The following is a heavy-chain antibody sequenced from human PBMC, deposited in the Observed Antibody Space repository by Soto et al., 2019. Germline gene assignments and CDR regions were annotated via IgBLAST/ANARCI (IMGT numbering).Heavy chain of an antibody. Sequence: ASVKVSCKASGYTFTSYAIHWVRQAPGQRLEWMGWINAGNGNTKYSQKFQGRVTITRDTSASTAYMELSSLRPEDTAVYYCARGITLPTPLDYWGQGTLVTVSS. V-gene: IGHV1-3*01. CDR2: INAGNGNT. J-gene: IGHJ4*02. CDR3: ARGITLPTPLDY. CDR1: GYTFTSYA. D-gene: IGHD1-20*01.